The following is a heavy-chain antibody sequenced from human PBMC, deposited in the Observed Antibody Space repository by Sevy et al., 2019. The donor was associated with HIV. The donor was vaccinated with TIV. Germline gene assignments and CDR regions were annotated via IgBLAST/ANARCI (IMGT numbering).Heavy chain of an antibody. V-gene: IGHV4-59*07. CDR1: RGSISSSY. D-gene: IGHD3-22*01. CDR3: AMTYYYESSGYWTFDH. J-gene: IGHJ4*02. CDR2: IYYSGSS. Sequence: SDTLSLTCTVSRGSISSSYWSWVRQSPEKGLEWLGYIYYSGSSKYNPSLESRVSMSLDTSKKQFSLRLSSVTPADTAIYYCAMTYYYESSGYWTFDHWGQGTLVTVSS.